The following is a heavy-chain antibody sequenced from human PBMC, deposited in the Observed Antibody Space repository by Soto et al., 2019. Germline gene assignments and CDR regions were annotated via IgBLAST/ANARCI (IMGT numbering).Heavy chain of an antibody. CDR2: IYPGDSDT. CDR3: ARPISRSGTHDVFDI. CDR1: GYSFTSYW. V-gene: IGHV5-51*01. D-gene: IGHD6-13*01. Sequence: GESLKISCKGSGYSFTSYWIGWVRQMPGKGLEWMGIIYPGDSDTRYSPSFQGQVTISADKSISTAYLQWSSLKASDTAMYYCARPISRSGTHDVFDIWAQGTMVTVSS. J-gene: IGHJ3*02.